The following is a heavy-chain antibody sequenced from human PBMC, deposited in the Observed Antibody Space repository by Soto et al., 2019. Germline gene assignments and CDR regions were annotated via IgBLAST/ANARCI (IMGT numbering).Heavy chain of an antibody. CDR1: GYSFTTYW. CDR2: MYPGDSDT. Sequence: GASLKISCKASGYSFTTYWIGWVRQMPGKGLEWMGIMYPGDSDTRYSPSFQGQVTISADKSINTAYLQWSSLKASDTAIYFCARRGGTYYDYWGQGILVTVSS. V-gene: IGHV5-51*01. D-gene: IGHD1-26*01. CDR3: ARRGGTYYDY. J-gene: IGHJ4*02.